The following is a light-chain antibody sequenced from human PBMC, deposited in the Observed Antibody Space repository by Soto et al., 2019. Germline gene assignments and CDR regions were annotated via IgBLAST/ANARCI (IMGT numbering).Light chain of an antibody. V-gene: IGLV2-14*03. J-gene: IGLJ1*01. CDR3: TSFTTADTHV. Sequence: LTQPASVSGSPGQSITVSCIGTSSDIASYDYVSWYQQHPGKVPKLMIYDVSNRPSGVSNRFSGSKTGNTASLTISGFQAEDEADYYCTSFTTADTHVFGTGTKVTVL. CDR1: SSDIASYDY. CDR2: DVS.